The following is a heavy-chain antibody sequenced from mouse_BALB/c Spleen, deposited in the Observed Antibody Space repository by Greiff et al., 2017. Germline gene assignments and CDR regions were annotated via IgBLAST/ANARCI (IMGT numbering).Heavy chain of an antibody. V-gene: IGHV14-3*02. J-gene: IGHJ2*01. CDR1: GFNIKDTY. CDR3: ARAVITTAPFDY. CDR2: IDPANGNT. D-gene: IGHD1-2*01. Sequence: EVQLQQSGAELVTPGASVKLSCTASGFNIKDTYMHWVKQRPEQGLEWIGRIDPANGNTKYDPKFQGKATITADTSSNTAYLQLSSLTSEDTAVYYCARAVITTAPFDYWGQGTTLTVSS.